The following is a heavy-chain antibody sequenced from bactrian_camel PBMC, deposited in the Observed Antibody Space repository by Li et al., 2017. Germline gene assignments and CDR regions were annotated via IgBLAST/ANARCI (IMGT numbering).Heavy chain of an antibody. CDR1: GFTFDDSD. Sequence: QVQLVESGGGSVQAGGSLRLSCTFSGFTFDDSDMGWFRQAPGSECEMVSTISGTGSTDYADSVMGRFTISRNHAKTTLYLQMNNVKIEDTAMYYCATGGLDAVVVAVPRFAYRGQGTQVTVS. CDR2: ISGTGST. V-gene: IGHV3S63*01. CDR3: ATGGLDAVVVAVPRFAY. D-gene: IGHD1*01. J-gene: IGHJ4*01.